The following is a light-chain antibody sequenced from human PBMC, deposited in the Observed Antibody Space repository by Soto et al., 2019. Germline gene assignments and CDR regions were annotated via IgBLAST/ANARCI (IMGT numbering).Light chain of an antibody. J-gene: IGKJ1*01. Sequence: EIVMTQSPATLSVSPGERATLSWTASHYVYSNVAWFQQRPGQAPRLLIYRASTRATGTPARFSGSGSGTEFTLTITSLQSEDFALYYCQQYHNLWTFGQGTEVEIK. CDR2: RAS. CDR3: QQYHNLWT. V-gene: IGKV3-15*01. CDR1: HYVYSN.